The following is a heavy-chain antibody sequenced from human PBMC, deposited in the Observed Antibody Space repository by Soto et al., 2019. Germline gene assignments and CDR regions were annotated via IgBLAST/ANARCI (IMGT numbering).Heavy chain of an antibody. CDR2: IYYSGST. CDR1: GGSISSYY. Sequence: SETLSLTCTVSGGSISSYYWSWIRQPPGKGLEWIGYIYYSGSTNYNPSLKSRVTISVDTSKNQFSLKLSSVTAADTAVYYCARPITFGYGDYLAFDIWGQGTMVTVSS. D-gene: IGHD4-17*01. J-gene: IGHJ3*02. V-gene: IGHV4-59*08. CDR3: ARPITFGYGDYLAFDI.